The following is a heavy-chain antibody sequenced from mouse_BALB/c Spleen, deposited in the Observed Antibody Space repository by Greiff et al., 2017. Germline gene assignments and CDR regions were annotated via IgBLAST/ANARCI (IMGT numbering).Heavy chain of an antibody. CDR1: GFPFSDYY. CDR3: ARDRYDAFDV. J-gene: IGHJ1*01. V-gene: IGHV5-4*02. Sequence: VMLVESGGGLVKPGGSLKLSCAASGFPFSDYYMYWVRQTPEKRLEWVATISDGGSYTYYTDSVKGRFTISRDNAKNNLYLQMSSLKSEDTAMYYCARDRYDAFDVWGAGTTVTVSS. CDR2: ISDGGSYT. D-gene: IGHD2-14*01.